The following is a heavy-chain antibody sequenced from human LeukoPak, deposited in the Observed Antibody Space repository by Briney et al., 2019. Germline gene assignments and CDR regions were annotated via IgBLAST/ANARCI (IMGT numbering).Heavy chain of an antibody. CDR2: MNPNSGNT. V-gene: IGHV1-8*01. J-gene: IGHJ4*02. CDR1: GYTFTSYD. Sequence: ASVKVSCKASGYTFTSYDIKWVRQATGQGLEWMGRMNPNSGNTGYAQKFQGRVTMTRNTSISTAYMELSSLTSEDTAVYYCARDRGIQLWSGFDYWGQGTLVTVSS. CDR3: ARDRGIQLWSGFDY. D-gene: IGHD5-18*01.